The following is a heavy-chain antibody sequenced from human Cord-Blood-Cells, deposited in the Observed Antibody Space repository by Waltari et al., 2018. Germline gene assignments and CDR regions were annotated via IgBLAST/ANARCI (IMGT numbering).Heavy chain of an antibody. CDR1: GYTLTELS. D-gene: IGHD1-26*01. V-gene: IGHV1-24*01. CDR2: LVPEDGET. CDR3: ATDARPIGGSYYKFAFDI. Sequence: QVQLVQSGAEVKKPGASVKVSCKVSGYTLTELSMHWVRQAPGKGLEWMGGLVPEDGETIYAQKFQGRVTMTEDTSTDTAYMELSSLRSEDTAVYYCATDARPIGGSYYKFAFDIWGQGTMVTVSS. J-gene: IGHJ3*02.